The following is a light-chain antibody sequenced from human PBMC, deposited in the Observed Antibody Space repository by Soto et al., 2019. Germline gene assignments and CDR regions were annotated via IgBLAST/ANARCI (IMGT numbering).Light chain of an antibody. V-gene: IGKV1-5*01. CDR3: QQYNSYSGT. J-gene: IGKJ2*01. Sequence: DIQMTQSPSTLSASVGDRVTITCRASQSISSWLAWYQQKPGKAPKLLIYHASSLESGVPSRFSGSGSGTEFTLTISSLQPDDFATYYCQQYNSYSGTFGQGTKLEIK. CDR1: QSISSW. CDR2: HAS.